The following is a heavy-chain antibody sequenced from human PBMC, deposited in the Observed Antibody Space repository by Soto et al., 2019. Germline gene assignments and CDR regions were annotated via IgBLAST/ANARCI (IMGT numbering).Heavy chain of an antibody. V-gene: IGHV4-30-4*01. CDR2: IYYSGST. CDR3: ARGITMVRGVIPYYYGMDV. CDR1: GGSISSGDYY. J-gene: IGHJ6*02. D-gene: IGHD3-10*01. Sequence: PSETLSLTCTVSGGSISSGDYYWSWIRQPPGKGLEWIGYIYYSGSTYYNPSLKSRVTISVDTSKNQFSLKLSSVTAADTAVHYCARGITMVRGVIPYYYGMDVWGQGTTVTVSS.